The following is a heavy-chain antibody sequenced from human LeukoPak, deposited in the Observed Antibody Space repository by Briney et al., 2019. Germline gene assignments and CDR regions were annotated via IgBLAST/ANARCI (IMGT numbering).Heavy chain of an antibody. Sequence: GGSLRPSCAAPGITFRSYGMHWVRQAPGKGLEWVAVISYDGSHKYYADSVKGRFSISRDNSKNTLYLQMNSLRADDTAVYYCARDAPPIVATPIDCWGQGTLVTVSS. CDR2: ISYDGSHK. D-gene: IGHD5-12*01. CDR3: ARDAPPIVATPIDC. J-gene: IGHJ4*02. V-gene: IGHV3-30*03. CDR1: GITFRSYG.